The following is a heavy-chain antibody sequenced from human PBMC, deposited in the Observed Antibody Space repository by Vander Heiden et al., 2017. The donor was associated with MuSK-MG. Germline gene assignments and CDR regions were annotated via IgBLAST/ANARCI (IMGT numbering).Heavy chain of an antibody. CDR1: GGSISSSNW. CDR2: IYHSGST. V-gene: IGHV4-4*02. CDR3: ASGQWMANFKH. J-gene: IGHJ1*01. D-gene: IGHD6-19*01. Sequence: QVQLQESGPGLVKPSGTLSLTCAVSGGSISSSNWWSWVRQPPGKGLEWIGEIYHSGSTNDNPALKSRVTIAVDKAKNQFSMELRSVTASDTAVYYVASGQWMANFKHWCQGTIVTVFS.